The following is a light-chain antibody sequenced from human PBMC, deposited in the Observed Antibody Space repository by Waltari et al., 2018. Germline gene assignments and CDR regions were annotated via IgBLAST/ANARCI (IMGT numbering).Light chain of an antibody. CDR2: KDS. CDR1: ALPHQY. CDR3: QSADSSGTYIV. Sequence: SYDLTQPPSVSVSPGHTARIPCPGDALPHQYPYWYQQKAGQAPVLVIHKDSDRPSGIPERFSGSNSGTTVTLTISGVQAEDEADYYCQSADSSGTYIVFGGGTKLTVL. V-gene: IGLV3-25*03. J-gene: IGLJ2*01.